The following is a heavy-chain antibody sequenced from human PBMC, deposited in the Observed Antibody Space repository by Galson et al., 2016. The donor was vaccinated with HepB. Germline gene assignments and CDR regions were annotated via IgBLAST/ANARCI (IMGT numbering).Heavy chain of an antibody. CDR2: IFYEGKT. CDR1: GGSFSGSTFY. D-gene: IGHD3-3*01. J-gene: IGHJ4*02. Sequence: SETLSLTCTVSGGSFSGSTFYWGWIRQPPGKGLEWIGSIFYEGKTYYNPSLKSRVTISVDPSKKQFSLELTSVTAADTAVHYCAARGDYSFWSGYYSDFWGQGTLVTVSS. V-gene: IGHV4-39*01. CDR3: AARGDYSFWSGYYSDF.